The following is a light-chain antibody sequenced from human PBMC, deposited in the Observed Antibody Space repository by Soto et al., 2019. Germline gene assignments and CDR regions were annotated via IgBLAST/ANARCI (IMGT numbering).Light chain of an antibody. Sequence: ILMTQSPASLSVSPGERATLSCRASQNIYSNIAWYQQRPGQAPRLLIYRASTRATGVPARFSGSGSGTEFTLTISSLQPEDFALYYCQQTYRIPPTFGQGTRLEIK. V-gene: IGKV3-15*01. J-gene: IGKJ5*01. CDR1: QNIYSN. CDR2: RAS. CDR3: QQTYRIPPT.